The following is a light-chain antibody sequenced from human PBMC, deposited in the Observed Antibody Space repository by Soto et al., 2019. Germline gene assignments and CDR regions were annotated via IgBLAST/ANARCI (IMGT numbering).Light chain of an antibody. CDR2: DSS. CDR3: QQFDSPPLT. CDR1: QDITNY. Sequence: DIQMTQSPSSLSASVGDRVTIICQASQDITNYLNWYQQKPGKAPKLLIHDSSNLETGVPSRFSGSRSGTYFSFTISSLQPEDIATYFCQQFDSPPLTFGQGTRLEIK. J-gene: IGKJ5*01. V-gene: IGKV1-33*01.